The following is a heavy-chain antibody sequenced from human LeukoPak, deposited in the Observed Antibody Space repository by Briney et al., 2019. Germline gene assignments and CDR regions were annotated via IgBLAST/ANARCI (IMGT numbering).Heavy chain of an antibody. Sequence: SVKVSCKASGGTFSSYAINWVRQAPGQGLEWMGGIVPIFGTANYAQKFQDRVTITADESTSTAYMELSSLRSEDTAIYYCASRLYCSNTRCRNFPFAYWGQGTLVTVSS. D-gene: IGHD2-2*01. J-gene: IGHJ4*02. V-gene: IGHV1-69*01. CDR3: ASRLYCSNTRCRNFPFAY. CDR1: GGTFSSYA. CDR2: IVPIFGTA.